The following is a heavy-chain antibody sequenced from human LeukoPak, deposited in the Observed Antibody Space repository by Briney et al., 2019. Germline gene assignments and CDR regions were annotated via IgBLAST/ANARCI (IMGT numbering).Heavy chain of an antibody. CDR3: AKSMVRGEGFDP. Sequence: GGSLRLSCAASGFTFSSYGMHWVRQAPGKGLEWVAVISYDGSNKYYADSVKGRFTISRDNSKNTLYLQMNSLRAEDTAVYYCAKSMVRGEGFDPWGQGTLVTVSS. CDR1: GFTFSSYG. J-gene: IGHJ5*02. V-gene: IGHV3-30*18. D-gene: IGHD3-10*01. CDR2: ISYDGSNK.